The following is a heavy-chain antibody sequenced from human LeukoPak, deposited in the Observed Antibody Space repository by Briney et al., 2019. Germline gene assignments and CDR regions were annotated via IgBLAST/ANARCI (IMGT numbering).Heavy chain of an antibody. Sequence: GGSLRLSCAASGFTLSSYAMSWVRQAPGKGLEWVSATSGSGGSTYYADSVKGRFTISRDNSKNTLYLQTNSLRAEDTAVYYCAKGRLSGVVVAGYGMDVWGQGTTIPVSS. V-gene: IGHV3-23*01. J-gene: IGHJ6*02. CDR3: AKGRLSGVVVAGYGMDV. D-gene: IGHD6-19*01. CDR2: TSGSGGST. CDR1: GFTLSSYA.